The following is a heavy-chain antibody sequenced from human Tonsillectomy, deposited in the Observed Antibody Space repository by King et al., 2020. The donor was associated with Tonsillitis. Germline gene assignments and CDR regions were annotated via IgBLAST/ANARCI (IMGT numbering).Heavy chain of an antibody. CDR2: IYYSGST. CDR1: GGSISGYY. D-gene: IGHD3-22*01. J-gene: IGHJ6*03. Sequence: QLQESGPGLVKPSETLSLTCTVSGGSISGYYWSWIRQPPGKGLEGIGYIYYSGSTNYNPSLKSRVTITVDTSKNQFSLKLSSVTAADTAVDYCARGGEDRSGLGLYYYYYMDGWGKGTTVTVSS. CDR3: ARGGEDRSGLGLYYYYYMDG. V-gene: IGHV4-59*01.